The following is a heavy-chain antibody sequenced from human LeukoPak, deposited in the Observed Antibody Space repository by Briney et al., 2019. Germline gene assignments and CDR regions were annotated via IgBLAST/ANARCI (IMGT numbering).Heavy chain of an antibody. V-gene: IGHV3-53*01. D-gene: IGHD3-10*01. CDR3: ARVRAGFGEAYYFDY. Sequence: GGSLRLSCAASGFTVSSNYMSWVRQAPGKGLEWVSVIYSGGSTYYADSVKGRFTISRDNSKNTLYLQMNSLRAEDTAVYYCARVRAGFGEAYYFDYWGLGTLVTVSS. CDR2: IYSGGST. J-gene: IGHJ4*02. CDR1: GFTVSSNY.